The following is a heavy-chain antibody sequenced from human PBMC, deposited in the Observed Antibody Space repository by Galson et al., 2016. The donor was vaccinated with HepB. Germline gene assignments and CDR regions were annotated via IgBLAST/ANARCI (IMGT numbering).Heavy chain of an antibody. Sequence: SLRLSCAASGFTFNNYWLHWVRQAPGKGLVWVSRISSDGNRTNYADSVKGRFTISRDNAKNTLYLQMNSLRAEDTAVYYCARDVIDTPISHYYHYRMDVWGQGTTVTVSS. CDR2: ISSDGNRT. J-gene: IGHJ6*02. CDR1: GFTFNNYW. D-gene: IGHD3-16*01. V-gene: IGHV3-74*01. CDR3: ARDVIDTPISHYYHYRMDV.